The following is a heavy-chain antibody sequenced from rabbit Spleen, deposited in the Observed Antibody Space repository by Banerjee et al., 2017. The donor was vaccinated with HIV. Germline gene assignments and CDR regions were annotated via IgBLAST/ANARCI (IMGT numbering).Heavy chain of an antibody. CDR2: IEPIFGNT. CDR3: VRGASSSGFYNL. V-gene: IGHV1S47*01. CDR1: GFDFSNYG. J-gene: IGHJ4*01. D-gene: IGHD1-1*01. Sequence: QEQLVESGGGLVQPGGSLKLSCKASGFDFSNYGVTWVRQAPGKGLEWIGYIEPIFGNTYYASWVNGRFTISRDDAQNTLYLQLNSLTAADTATYFCVRGASSSGFYNLWGPGTLVTVS.